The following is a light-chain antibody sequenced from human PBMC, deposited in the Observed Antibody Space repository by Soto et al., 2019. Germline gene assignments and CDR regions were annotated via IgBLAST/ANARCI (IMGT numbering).Light chain of an antibody. V-gene: IGKV3-15*01. Sequence: EIVMTQSPATLSVSPGERATLSCGASQSVSRNLAWYQQKPGQAPRLLIYGASTRATYIAARISGSGSGTEFTLTISSLQSEDFAVYYCQQYNKWPLTFGGGTKVEIK. J-gene: IGKJ4*01. CDR2: GAS. CDR1: QSVSRN. CDR3: QQYNKWPLT.